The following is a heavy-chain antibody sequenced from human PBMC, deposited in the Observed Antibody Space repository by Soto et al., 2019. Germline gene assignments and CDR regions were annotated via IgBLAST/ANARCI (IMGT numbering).Heavy chain of an antibody. CDR1: GFTFSSYA. CDR3: AKGGMTGATAGPKYFDY. D-gene: IGHD1-7*01. CDR2: VTGSGGST. V-gene: IGHV3-23*01. J-gene: IGHJ4*02. Sequence: EVHLLESGGGLVQPGGSLRLSCAASGFTFSSYAMYWVRQAPGKGLEWVSTVTGSGGSTHYADSVKGRFTISRDNSRNTLSLQMNTLSAEDTALYYCAKGGMTGATAGPKYFDYWGQGALVTVSS.